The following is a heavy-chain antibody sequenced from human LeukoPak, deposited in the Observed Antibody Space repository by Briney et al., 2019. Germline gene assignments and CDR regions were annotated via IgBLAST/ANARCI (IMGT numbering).Heavy chain of an antibody. CDR1: GFTFSSYW. V-gene: IGHV3-74*01. D-gene: IGHD3-22*01. CDR3: VRDWGYDSSGYWQKYFDT. Sequence: GGSLRLSCAASGFTFSSYWMHWVRQAPGKGLVWVSRINHDGSSTNYADSVKGRFTISRDNAKNTLYLQMNSLRAEDTAVYYCVRDWGYDSSGYWQKYFDTWGQGTLVTVPS. CDR2: INHDGSST. J-gene: IGHJ4*02.